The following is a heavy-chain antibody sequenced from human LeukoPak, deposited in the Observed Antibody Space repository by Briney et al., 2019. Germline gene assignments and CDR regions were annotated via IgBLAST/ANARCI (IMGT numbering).Heavy chain of an antibody. D-gene: IGHD3-9*01. CDR1: GGSIESYY. V-gene: IGHV4-4*08. CDR2: IAASGIT. Sequence: SETLSLTCSVSGGSIESYYWSWIRQPPGKGLEFIGYIAASGITKHNPSLKSRITLSMDTSQNQFSLKLRSVTAADTAVYFCARFPYFEGFDYWGQGTQVIVSS. J-gene: IGHJ4*02. CDR3: ARFPYFEGFDY.